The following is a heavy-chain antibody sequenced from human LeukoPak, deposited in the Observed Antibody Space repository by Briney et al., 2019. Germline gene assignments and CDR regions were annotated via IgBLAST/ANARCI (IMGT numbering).Heavy chain of an antibody. Sequence: GGSLRLSCAASGFTFSNAWMSWVRQAPGKGLEWVGRIKSKTDGGTTDYAAPVKGRFTISRDVSKNTLYLQMNSLKTEDTAVYYCTTSSPELLWFGELLEAFDYWGQGTLVTVSS. V-gene: IGHV3-15*01. J-gene: IGHJ4*02. CDR1: GFTFSNAW. D-gene: IGHD3-10*01. CDR3: TTSSPELLWFGELLEAFDY. CDR2: IKSKTDGGTT.